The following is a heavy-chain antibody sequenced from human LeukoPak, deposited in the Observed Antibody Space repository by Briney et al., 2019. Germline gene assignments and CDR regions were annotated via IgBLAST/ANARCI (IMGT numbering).Heavy chain of an antibody. D-gene: IGHD2-2*01. V-gene: IGHV4-61*02. CDR3: ARGMGHCSSTSCYYMDV. CDR1: GGSISSGSFY. J-gene: IGHJ6*03. Sequence: SETLSLTCTVSGGSISSGSFYWSWIRQPAGKGLEWIGRIYTSGSTNYNPSLKSRVTISVDTSKNQFSLKLSSVTAADTAVYYCARGMGHCSSTSCYYMDVWGKGTTVTVSS. CDR2: IYTSGST.